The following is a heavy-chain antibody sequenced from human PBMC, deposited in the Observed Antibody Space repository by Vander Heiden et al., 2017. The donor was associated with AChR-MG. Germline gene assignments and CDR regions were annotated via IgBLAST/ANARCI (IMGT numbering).Heavy chain of an antibody. Sequence: QVQLVESGGGVVGPGRPLRLSCAASVFSFSAHGMHWVRQAHGKGLEWVAFISNDGENKNYAESVKGRFFISRDNSKKSLHLLVNSLRSEDTAVYFCAKILTDTSGWENVDFWGQGTLVTVSS. D-gene: IGHD6-19*01. J-gene: IGHJ4*02. CDR1: VFSFSAHG. CDR3: AKILTDTSGWENVDF. CDR2: ISNDGENK. V-gene: IGHV3-30*18.